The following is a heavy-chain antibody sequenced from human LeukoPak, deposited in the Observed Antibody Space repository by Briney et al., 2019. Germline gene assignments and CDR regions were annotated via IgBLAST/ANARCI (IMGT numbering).Heavy chain of an antibody. V-gene: IGHV3-23*01. Sequence: PGGSLRLSCAASGFIFSNYAMTWVRQAPGKGLEGVSYGGSGGSTYYADSVKGRSSVSRYNSKSTLYLQMNSLTAEDTAVYYCAKMRGQYYHSYYMDAWGKGTTVTVS. J-gene: IGHJ6*03. CDR3: AKMRGQYYHSYYMDA. CDR1: GFIFSNYA. CDR2: GGSGGST.